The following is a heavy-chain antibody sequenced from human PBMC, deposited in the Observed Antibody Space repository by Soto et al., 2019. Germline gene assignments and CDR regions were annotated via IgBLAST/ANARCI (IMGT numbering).Heavy chain of an antibody. V-gene: IGHV1-2*04. Sequence: RASVKVSCKASGYTFNDDYIYWVRQAPGQGLEWMGWISPNSGGSNYAQKFQGWVTLTRDTSTSTVYMELSRLKSEDTAVYYCGRDVNGYPPGGMDVWGQGPTVTVSS. CDR2: ISPNSGGS. CDR1: GYTFNDDY. CDR3: GRDVNGYPPGGMDV. J-gene: IGHJ6*02. D-gene: IGHD5-18*01.